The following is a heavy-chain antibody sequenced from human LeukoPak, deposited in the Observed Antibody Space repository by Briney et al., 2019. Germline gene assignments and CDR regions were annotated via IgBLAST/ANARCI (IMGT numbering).Heavy chain of an antibody. J-gene: IGHJ4*02. CDR1: GGSISSGGYY. D-gene: IGHD6-13*01. V-gene: IGHV4-31*03. Sequence: SETLSLTCTVSGGSISSGGYYWSWIRQHPGKGLEWIGYIYYSGSTYYNPSLKSRVTISVDTSKNPFSLKLSSVTAADTAVYYCARGLSDSSSWYPLVYFDYWGQGTLVTVSS. CDR3: ARGLSDSSSWYPLVYFDY. CDR2: IYYSGST.